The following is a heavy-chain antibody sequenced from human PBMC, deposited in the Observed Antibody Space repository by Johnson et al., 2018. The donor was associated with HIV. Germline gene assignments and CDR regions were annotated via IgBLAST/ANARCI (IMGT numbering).Heavy chain of an antibody. Sequence: VQLVESGGGFVQPGGSLRLSCAASGFTFSDAWMNWVRQSPGKGLEWVGRIKSKVDGGTTDFPAPVKGRFSISRDDSKNTVYLQMNSLKSEDTAVYYCARDKFLKGIIGNAFDIWGQGTVVTVSS. D-gene: IGHD2/OR15-2a*01. CDR3: ARDKFLKGIIGNAFDI. CDR1: GFTFSDAW. CDR2: IKSKVDGGTT. V-gene: IGHV3-15*01. J-gene: IGHJ3*02.